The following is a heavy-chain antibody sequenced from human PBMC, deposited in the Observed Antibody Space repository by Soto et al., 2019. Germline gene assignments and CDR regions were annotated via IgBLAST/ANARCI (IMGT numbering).Heavy chain of an antibody. J-gene: IGHJ4*02. CDR3: ARGTPKPRFGSGWSRFDY. D-gene: IGHD6-19*01. CDR2: IIHSGST. Sequence: LSLTCAVYGGSFSGYYWSWIRQPPGKGLEWIGEIIHSGSTNYNPSLESRVTIAVDTSKNQFSLKVNSLTAADTGFYYCARGTPKPRFGSGWSRFDYWGQGSLVTVSS. CDR1: GGSFSGYY. V-gene: IGHV4-34*01.